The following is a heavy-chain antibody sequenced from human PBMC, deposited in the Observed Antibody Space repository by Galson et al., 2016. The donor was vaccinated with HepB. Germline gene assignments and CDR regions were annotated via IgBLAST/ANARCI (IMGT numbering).Heavy chain of an antibody. Sequence: SLRLSCAASAFTFRSFWMSWVRQAPGKGLEWVANIKQDGTEKYYMDSVKGRFTISRDNAKNSLYLQMNSLRDDDTAVYYCARDRGYSGWSYFDYWGQGTLVTVSS. CDR1: AFTFRSFW. V-gene: IGHV3-7*03. CDR3: ARDRGYSGWSYFDY. CDR2: IKQDGTEK. D-gene: IGHD6-19*01. J-gene: IGHJ4*02.